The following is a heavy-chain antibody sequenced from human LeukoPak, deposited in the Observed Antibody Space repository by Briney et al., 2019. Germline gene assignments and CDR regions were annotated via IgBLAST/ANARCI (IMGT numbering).Heavy chain of an antibody. CDR1: GFTFSSYE. J-gene: IGHJ6*03. CDR2: ISSSGSTI. V-gene: IGHV3-48*03. CDR3: ARVGQQLVGYYYYMDV. D-gene: IGHD6-13*01. Sequence: PGGSLRLSCAASGFTFSSYEMNWVRQAPGKGLEWVSYISSSGSTIYYADSVKGRFTISRDNAKNSLYLQMNSLRAEDTAVYYRARVGQQLVGYYYYMDVWGKGTTVTVSS.